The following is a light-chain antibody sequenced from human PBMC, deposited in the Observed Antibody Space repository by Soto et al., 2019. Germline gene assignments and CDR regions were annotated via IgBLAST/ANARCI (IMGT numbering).Light chain of an antibody. CDR3: HQDGRSPSFS. CDR2: GAS. Sequence: EIVLTQSPGTLSLSPGERATLSCRASQSVSSTYLAWYQQKPGQAPRLLMYGASNRATGIPDRFSGSGSGTDFTLAINRLAPGAGDLYCCHQDGRSPSFSFGNGNKVEI. J-gene: IGKJ2*03. V-gene: IGKV3-20*01. CDR1: QSVSSTY.